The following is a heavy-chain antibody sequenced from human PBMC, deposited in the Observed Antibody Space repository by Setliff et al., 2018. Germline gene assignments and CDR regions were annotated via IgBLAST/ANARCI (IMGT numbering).Heavy chain of an antibody. V-gene: IGHV1-69*10. CDR2: IIPILGIA. Sequence: SVKVSCKASGGTFSSYAISWVRQAPGPGLEWIGGIIPILGIANYAQKLQGRVTMTRNTSISTAYMELSSLRSEDTAGYYCARGFNSWSVGTDYWGQGTLVTVSS. CDR3: ARGFNSWSVGTDY. CDR1: GGTFSSYA. D-gene: IGHD6-13*01. J-gene: IGHJ4*02.